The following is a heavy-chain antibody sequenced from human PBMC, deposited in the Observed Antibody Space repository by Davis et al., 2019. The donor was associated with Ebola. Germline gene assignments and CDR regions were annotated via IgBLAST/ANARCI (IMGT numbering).Heavy chain of an antibody. Sequence: GGSLRLSCAASGFTFSNAWMNWVRQAPGKGLEWVGRIKSKTDGGTTDYAAPVKGRFTISRDDSKNTLYLQMNSLRAEDTAVYYCAKDHWEAAGTDLYYYYYGMDVWGQGTTVTVSS. CDR1: GFTFSNAW. CDR3: AKDHWEAAGTDLYYYYYGMDV. V-gene: IGHV3-15*07. J-gene: IGHJ6*02. D-gene: IGHD6-13*01. CDR2: IKSKTDGGTT.